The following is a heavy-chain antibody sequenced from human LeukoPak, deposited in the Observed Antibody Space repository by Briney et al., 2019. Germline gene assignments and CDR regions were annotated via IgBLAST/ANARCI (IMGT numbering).Heavy chain of an antibody. CDR1: GFTFSSYG. Sequence: GRSLRLSCAASGFTFSSYGMHWVRQAPGKGLEWVAVISYDGSNKYYADSVKGRFTISSDNSKNTLYLQMNSLRAEDTAVYYCAKEANDYVWVSYRSYYFDYWGQGTLVTVSS. CDR3: AKEANDYVWVSYRSYYFDY. J-gene: IGHJ4*02. CDR2: ISYDGSNK. D-gene: IGHD3-16*02. V-gene: IGHV3-30*18.